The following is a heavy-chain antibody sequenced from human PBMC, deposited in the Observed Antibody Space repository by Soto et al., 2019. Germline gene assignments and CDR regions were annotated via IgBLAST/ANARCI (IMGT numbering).Heavy chain of an antibody. V-gene: IGHV3-33*01. D-gene: IGHD4-17*01. CDR3: ARDNYGGNSRFDY. CDR2: IWYGGSDK. J-gene: IGHJ4*02. Sequence: QVQLVESGGGVVQPGRSLRLSCAASGFTFSNYGMHWVRQAPGKGLEWVAVIWYGGSDKYYANSVKGRFTISRDNSKNTLYLQMNSLRAEDMAVYYCARDNYGGNSRFDYWGQGTLVTVSS. CDR1: GFTFSNYG.